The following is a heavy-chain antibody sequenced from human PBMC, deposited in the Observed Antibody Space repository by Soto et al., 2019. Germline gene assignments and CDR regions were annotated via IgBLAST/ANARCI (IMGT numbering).Heavy chain of an antibody. D-gene: IGHD5-18*01. CDR3: ASKTAMSMRNYYYYMDV. V-gene: IGHV1-46*03. CDR1: GYTFTSYY. Sequence: GASVKVSCKASGYTFTSYYMHWVRQAPGQGLEWMGIINPSGGSTSYAQKFQGRVTMTRDTSTSTVYMELSSLRSEDTAVYYCASKTAMSMRNYYYYMDVWSKGTTVTVSS. J-gene: IGHJ6*03. CDR2: INPSGGST.